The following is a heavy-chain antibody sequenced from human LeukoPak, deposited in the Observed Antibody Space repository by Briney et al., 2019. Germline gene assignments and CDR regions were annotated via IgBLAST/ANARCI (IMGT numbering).Heavy chain of an antibody. CDR2: ISSSSSYI. V-gene: IGHV3-21*01. J-gene: IGHJ4*02. CDR1: GFAFSSYS. Sequence: GGSLRLSCAASGFAFSSYSMNWVRQAPGKGLGWVSSISSSSSYIYYADSVKGRFTSSRDNAKNSLYLQMNSLRAEDTAVYYCARQDPGIRRVWGSYQPTKYYFDYWGQGTLVTVSS. D-gene: IGHD3-16*02. CDR3: ARQDPGIRRVWGSYQPTKYYFDY.